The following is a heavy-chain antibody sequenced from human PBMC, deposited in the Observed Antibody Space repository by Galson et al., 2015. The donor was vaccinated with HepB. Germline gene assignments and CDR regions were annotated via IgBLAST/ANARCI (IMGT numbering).Heavy chain of an antibody. D-gene: IGHD3-16*01. CDR2: INPNSGGT. J-gene: IGHJ3*02. Sequence: SVKVSCKASGYTFTAYFMHWVRQAPGQGLEWMGWINPNSGGTHFAQRFQGRVTMTTDTSISTAYMELSRLRSDDTAVYYCARDWGAGYDAFDIWGQGTMVTVFS. CDR3: ARDWGAGYDAFDI. V-gene: IGHV1-2*02. CDR1: GYTFTAYF.